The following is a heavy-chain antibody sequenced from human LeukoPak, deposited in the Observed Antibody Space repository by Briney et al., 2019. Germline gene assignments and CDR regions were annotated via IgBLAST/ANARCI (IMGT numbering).Heavy chain of an antibody. D-gene: IGHD3-10*01. V-gene: IGHV4-39*01. CDR3: ARHYRPGSGNSGYMDV. J-gene: IGHJ6*03. CDR1: GDSISSSSYY. CDR2: IYYSGST. Sequence: SETLSLTCTVSGDSISSSSYYWGWIRQPPGKGLEWIGSIYYSGSTYYSPSLKSRVTISVDTSKNQFSLKLSSVTAADTAVYYCARHYRPGSGNSGYMDVWGKGATVTVSS.